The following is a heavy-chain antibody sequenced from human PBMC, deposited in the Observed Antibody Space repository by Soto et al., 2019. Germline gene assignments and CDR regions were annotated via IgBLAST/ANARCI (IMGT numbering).Heavy chain of an antibody. V-gene: IGHV1-69*12. J-gene: IGHJ5*02. CDR3: AKMFEYSSSSGWFDP. CDR2: IIPIFGTA. D-gene: IGHD6-6*01. Sequence: QVQLVQSGAEVKKPGSSVKVSCKASGGTFSSYAISWVRQAPGQGLEWMGGIIPIFGTAHYAQKFQGRVTITAAESTSTAHMELSSLRSEDTAVYYCAKMFEYSSSSGWFDPWGQGTLVTVSS. CDR1: GGTFSSYA.